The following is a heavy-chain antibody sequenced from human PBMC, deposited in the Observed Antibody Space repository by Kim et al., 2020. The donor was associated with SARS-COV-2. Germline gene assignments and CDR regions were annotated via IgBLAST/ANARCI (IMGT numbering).Heavy chain of an antibody. Sequence: DSVKGRFTISKDNSKNTLYLQMNSLRAEDTAGYYCAKSYNSKYYYYMDVWGKGTTVTVSS. CDR3: AKSYNSKYYYYMDV. V-gene: IGHV3-23*01. D-gene: IGHD1-20*01. J-gene: IGHJ6*03.